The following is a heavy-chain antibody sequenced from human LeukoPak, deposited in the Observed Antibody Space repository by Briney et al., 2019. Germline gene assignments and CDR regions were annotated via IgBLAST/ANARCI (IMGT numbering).Heavy chain of an antibody. D-gene: IGHD5-24*01. CDR3: ARVLEDGYKQYYFDY. Sequence: SETLSLTCTVSGGSISSSSYYWGWIRQHPGKGLEWIGYIYHSGSAYYNPSLKSRVTISVDTSKKQFSLRLSSVTAADTAVYYCARVLEDGYKQYYFDYWGQGTLVTVSS. J-gene: IGHJ4*02. V-gene: IGHV4-31*03. CDR1: GGSISSSSYY. CDR2: IYHSGSA.